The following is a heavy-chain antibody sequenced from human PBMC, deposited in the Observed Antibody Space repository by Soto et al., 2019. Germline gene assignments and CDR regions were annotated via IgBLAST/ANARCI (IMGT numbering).Heavy chain of an antibody. D-gene: IGHD3-10*01. Sequence: QVTLKESGPVLVKPTETLTLTCTVSGFSLSNARMGVSWIRQPPGKALEWLAHIFSNDEKSYSTSLKSRLTISKDTAKSQVVLTMPNMDPVDTATYYCARARASYYYGSGSFMDFDYRGQGTLVTVSS. CDR1: GFSLSNARMG. CDR3: ARARASYYYGSGSFMDFDY. CDR2: IFSNDEK. J-gene: IGHJ4*02. V-gene: IGHV2-26*01.